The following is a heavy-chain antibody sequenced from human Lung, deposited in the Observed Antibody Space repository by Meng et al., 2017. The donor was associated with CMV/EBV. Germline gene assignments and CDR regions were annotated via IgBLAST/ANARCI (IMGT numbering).Heavy chain of an antibody. J-gene: IGHJ4*02. CDR2: ISYDGSNK. CDR3: ARGQWHSLDY. CDR1: GFPFSSYA. D-gene: IGHD6-19*01. V-gene: IGHV3-30-3*01. Sequence: VRLVESGGGVVQPGRSLDLSCAASGFPFSSYAMHWVRQAPGKGLAWVAVISYDGSNKYSADSVKGRFTISRDNSKNTLYLQMNSLRAEDTAVYYCARGQWHSLDYWGQGTLVTVPS.